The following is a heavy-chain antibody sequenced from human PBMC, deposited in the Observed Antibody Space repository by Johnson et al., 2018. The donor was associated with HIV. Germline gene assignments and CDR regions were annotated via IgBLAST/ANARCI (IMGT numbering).Heavy chain of an antibody. CDR1: GFTFSRYT. V-gene: IGHV3-64*01. CDR2: ISSNGAST. CDR3: ARDSLQWRSGVGDAFDI. Sequence: EKLVESGGGLVQPGGSLRLSCAASGFTFSRYTMHWVRQAPGKGLEYVSTISSNGASTYYANSVKGRFTISRDNSKNTMYLQMNSLRAEDTAVYYCARDSLQWRSGVGDAFDIWVQGTMVTVSS. J-gene: IGHJ3*02. D-gene: IGHD6-19*01.